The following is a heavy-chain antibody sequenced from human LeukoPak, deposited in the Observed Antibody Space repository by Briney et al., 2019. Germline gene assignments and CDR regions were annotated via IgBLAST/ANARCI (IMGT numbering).Heavy chain of an antibody. CDR3: ASPPGDFWSGYSYYFDY. J-gene: IGHJ4*02. CDR1: GFTVSGSW. D-gene: IGHD3-3*01. Sequence: GGSLRLSCAASGFTVSGSWIHWVRHPPGKGLLWVSLINHDGSSIIYADSVKGRFTISRDNARNTLYLQMNSLRAEDTAVYYCASPPGDFWSGYSYYFDYWGQGTLVTVSS. CDR2: INHDGSSI. V-gene: IGHV3-74*01.